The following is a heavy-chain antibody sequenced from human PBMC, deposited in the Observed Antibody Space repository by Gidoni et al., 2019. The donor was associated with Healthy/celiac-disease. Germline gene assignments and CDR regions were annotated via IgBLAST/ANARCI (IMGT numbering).Heavy chain of an antibody. Sequence: QVQLQQWGAGLLKPSETLSLTCAVYGGSFSGYYWSWIRQPPGKGLEWIGEINHSGSTNYNPSLKSRVTISVDTSKNQFSLKLSSVTAADTAVYYCARGGADFDWLPDYYYYYMDVWGKGTTVTVSS. D-gene: IGHD3-9*01. V-gene: IGHV4-34*01. J-gene: IGHJ6*03. CDR2: INHSGST. CDR1: GGSFSGYY. CDR3: ARGGADFDWLPDYYYYYMDV.